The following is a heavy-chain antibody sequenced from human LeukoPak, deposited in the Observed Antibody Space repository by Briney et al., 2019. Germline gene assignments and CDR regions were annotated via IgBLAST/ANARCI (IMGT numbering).Heavy chain of an antibody. CDR1: GYTFTDNY. Sequence: ASVKVSCKASGYTFTDNYFHWVRQAPGQGLEWMGWINPYSGDTIYAEKFQGRVTMTRDTSISTAYMELSRLRSDDTALYFCARGRSVNYYGQDHWGQGTLVTVSS. J-gene: IGHJ4*02. CDR3: ARGRSVNYYGQDH. V-gene: IGHV1-2*02. D-gene: IGHD3-10*01. CDR2: INPYSGDT.